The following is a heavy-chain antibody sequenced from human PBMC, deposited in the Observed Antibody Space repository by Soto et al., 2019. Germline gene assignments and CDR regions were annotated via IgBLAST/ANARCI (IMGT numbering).Heavy chain of an antibody. Sequence: GGSLRLSCAASGFTFSSYGMHWVRQAPGKGLEWVSYISSSGSTIYYADSVEGRFTISRDNAKNSLYLQMNSLKTEDTAVYYCTRQDYYDSSGPFYWGQGTLVTVSS. CDR2: ISSSGSTI. CDR3: TRQDYYDSSGPFY. V-gene: IGHV3-48*04. J-gene: IGHJ4*02. CDR1: GFTFSSYG. D-gene: IGHD3-22*01.